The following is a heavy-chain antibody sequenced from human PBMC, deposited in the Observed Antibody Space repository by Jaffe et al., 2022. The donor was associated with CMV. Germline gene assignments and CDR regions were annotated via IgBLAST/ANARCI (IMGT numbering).Heavy chain of an antibody. V-gene: IGHV2-70*15. J-gene: IGHJ4*02. CDR2: IDWDDDK. CDR1: GFSLSTSGMC. CDR3: ARDYDSSGYYFFFDY. Sequence: QVTLRESGPALVKPTQTLTLTCTFSGFSLSTSGMCVSWIRQPPGKALEWLARIDWDDDKYYSTSLKTRLTISKDTSKNQVVLTMTNMDPVDTATYYCARDYDSSGYYFFFDYWGQGTLVTVSS. D-gene: IGHD3-22*01.